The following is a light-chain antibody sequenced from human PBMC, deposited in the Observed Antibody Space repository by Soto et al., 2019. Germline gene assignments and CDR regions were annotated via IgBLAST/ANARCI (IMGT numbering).Light chain of an antibody. V-gene: IGLV2-14*01. J-gene: IGLJ1*01. CDR2: DVS. CDR1: SSDVGVYNY. CDR3: SSYTSSSSGYV. Sequence: QSALTQPASVSGSPGQSITISCTGTSSDVGVYNYVSWYQQHPGKAPKLMIYDVSNRPSGVSNRFSGSKSGNTASLTISGLQAEDEADYYCSSYTSSSSGYVFGTGTKLTVL.